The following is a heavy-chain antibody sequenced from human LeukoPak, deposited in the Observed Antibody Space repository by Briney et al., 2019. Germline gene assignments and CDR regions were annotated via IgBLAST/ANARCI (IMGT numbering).Heavy chain of an antibody. J-gene: IGHJ3*02. V-gene: IGHV4-59*01. Sequence: SETLSLTCTVSVGSISSYYWRCIRQPPGKGLEWIGYTYYSGSTNYNPSLKSRVTISVDTSKNQFSLKLSSVTAADTAVYYCAREGGRFGELLYAFDIWGQGTMVTVSS. CDR2: TYYSGST. CDR1: VGSISSYY. D-gene: IGHD3-10*01. CDR3: AREGGRFGELLYAFDI.